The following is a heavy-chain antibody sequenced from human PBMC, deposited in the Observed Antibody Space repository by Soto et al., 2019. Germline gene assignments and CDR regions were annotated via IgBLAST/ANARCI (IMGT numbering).Heavy chain of an antibody. Sequence: ASVKVSCKASGYTFTSYYMHWVRQAPGQGLEWMGIINPSGGSTTYAQKLLGRVTMTRDTSTSTVYMELSSLRSEDTAVYYCARADYYGSSGYHLDYWGQGTLVTVSS. V-gene: IGHV1-46*04. CDR2: INPSGGST. J-gene: IGHJ4*02. CDR1: GYTFTSYY. CDR3: ARADYYGSSGYHLDY. D-gene: IGHD3-22*01.